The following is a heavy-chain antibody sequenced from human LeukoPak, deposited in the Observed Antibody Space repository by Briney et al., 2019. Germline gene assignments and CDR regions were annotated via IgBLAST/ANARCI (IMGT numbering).Heavy chain of an antibody. CDR3: AKGGKWDVTPFDY. J-gene: IGHJ4*02. Sequence: GGSLRLSCAASGFTFTSYSMNWVRQVPGKGLEWVSTISGGGGSTYYADSVKGRFTISRDNSKNTLYLQVNSLRAEDTAVYYCAKGGKWDVTPFDYWGQGTLVTVSS. D-gene: IGHD1-26*01. V-gene: IGHV3-23*01. CDR2: ISGGGGST. CDR1: GFTFTSYS.